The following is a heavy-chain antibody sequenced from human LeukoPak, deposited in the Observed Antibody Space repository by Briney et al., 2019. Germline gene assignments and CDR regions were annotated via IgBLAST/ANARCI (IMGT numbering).Heavy chain of an antibody. V-gene: IGHV1-24*01. D-gene: IGHD2-15*01. CDR1: GYTLTELS. CDR3: ARDRGGYCSGGSCYGEFDY. J-gene: IGHJ4*02. Sequence: ASVKVSCKVSGYTLTELSMHWVRQAPGKGLEWMGGFDPEDGETIYAQKFQGRVTITADKSTSTAYMELSSLRSEDTAVYYCARDRGGYCSGGSCYGEFDYWGQGTLVTVSS. CDR2: FDPEDGET.